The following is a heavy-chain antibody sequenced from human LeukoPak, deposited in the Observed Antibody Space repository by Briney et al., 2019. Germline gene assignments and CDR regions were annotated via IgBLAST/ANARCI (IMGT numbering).Heavy chain of an antibody. CDR3: AKVVPHSRWLSPVQGAFDI. Sequence: PGGSLRLSCAASGFTFSSYAMSWVRQAPGKGLEWVSAISGSGGSTYYADSVKGRFTISRDNSKNTLYLQMNSLRAEDTAVYYCAKVVPHSRWLSPVQGAFDIWGQGTMVTVSS. CDR1: GFTFSSYA. V-gene: IGHV3-23*01. CDR2: ISGSGGST. D-gene: IGHD5-12*01. J-gene: IGHJ3*02.